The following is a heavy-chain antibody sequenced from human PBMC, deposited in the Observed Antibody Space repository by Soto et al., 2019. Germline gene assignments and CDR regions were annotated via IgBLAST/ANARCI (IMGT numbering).Heavy chain of an antibody. CDR2: VIPILDSA. V-gene: IGHV1-69*13. D-gene: IGHD6-19*01. CDR3: ASPRGYRSALFSYFDF. J-gene: IGHJ4*02. CDR1: GCTFSSYS. Sequence: SVKVSCKASGCTFSSYSFSWVRQAPGQGLEWMGGVIPILDSAHYAQKFQGRVTITADASTSTAYMDLRSLRSEDTAVYYCASPRGYRSALFSYFDFWGQGSLVTVSS.